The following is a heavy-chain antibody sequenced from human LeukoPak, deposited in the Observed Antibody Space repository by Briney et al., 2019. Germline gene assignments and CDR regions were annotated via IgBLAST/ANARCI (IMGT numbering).Heavy chain of an antibody. D-gene: IGHD2-2*01. CDR3: TSRGPVVPAAMGRDY. Sequence: PGGSLRLSFAASGFTFSGSAMHWVRQASGKGLEWVGRIRSKANSYATAYAASVKGRFTISRDDSKNTAYLQMNSLKTEDTAVYYCTSRGPVVPAAMGRDYWGQGTLVTVSS. CDR2: IRSKANSYAT. CDR1: GFTFSGSA. J-gene: IGHJ4*02. V-gene: IGHV3-73*01.